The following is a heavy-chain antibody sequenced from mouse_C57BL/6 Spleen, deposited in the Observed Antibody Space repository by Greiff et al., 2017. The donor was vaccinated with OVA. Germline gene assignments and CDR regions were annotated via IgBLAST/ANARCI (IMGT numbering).Heavy chain of an antibody. J-gene: IGHJ3*01. V-gene: IGHV1-66*01. CDR2: IYPGSGNT. CDR3: ARLGSFAY. Sequence: VQRVESGPELVKPGASVKISCKASGYSFTSYYIHWVKQRPGQGLEWIGWIYPGSGNTKYNEKFKGKATLTADTSSSTAYMQLSSLTSEDSAVYYCARLGSFAYWGQGTLVTVSA. CDR1: GYSFTSYY.